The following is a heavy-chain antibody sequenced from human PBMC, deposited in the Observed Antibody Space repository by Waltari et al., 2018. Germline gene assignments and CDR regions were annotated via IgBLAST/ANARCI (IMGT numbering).Heavy chain of an antibody. V-gene: IGHV4-30-4*08. D-gene: IGHD1-26*01. CDR2: IYYSGST. Sequence: QVQLQESGPGLVKPSQTLSLTCTVSGGSISSGDHYWSWIRQPPGKGLEWIGYIYYSGSTYYNPSLKCRVTISVDTSKNQFSLKLSSVTAADTAVYYCARVFVGATTTTGDAFDIWGQGTMVTVSS. CDR1: GGSISSGDHY. CDR3: ARVFVGATTTTGDAFDI. J-gene: IGHJ3*02.